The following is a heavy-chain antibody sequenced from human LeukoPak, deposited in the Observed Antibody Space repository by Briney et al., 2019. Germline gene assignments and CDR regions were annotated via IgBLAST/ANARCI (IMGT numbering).Heavy chain of an antibody. V-gene: IGHV3-30*14. CDR1: GFTFSSYA. CDR2: ISYDGSNK. Sequence: GRSLRLSCAASGFTFSSYAMHWVRQAPGKGLEWVAVISYDGSNKYYADSVKGRFTISRDNSKNTLYLQMNSLRAEDTAVYYCARGPRNSHDSSGYYYGAVDIWGQGTMVTVSA. J-gene: IGHJ3*02. CDR3: ARGPRNSHDSSGYYYGAVDI. D-gene: IGHD3-22*01.